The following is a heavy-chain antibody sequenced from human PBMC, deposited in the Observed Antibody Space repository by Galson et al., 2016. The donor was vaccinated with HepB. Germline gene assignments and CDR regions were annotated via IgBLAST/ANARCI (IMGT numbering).Heavy chain of an antibody. Sequence: SLRLSCAASGFAGANKFVSWVRQAPGTGLGVVSNIYIGGHRRYADSVKGRFTISRDNSENTVYPQMTSLRVEDTALYYCATEGGDSDYLGSDNPGGAFDIWGHGTMVTVSS. CDR3: ATEGGDSDYLGSDNPGGAFDI. D-gene: IGHD3-10*01. CDR1: GFAGANKF. J-gene: IGHJ3*02. CDR2: IYIGGHR. V-gene: IGHV3-66*01.